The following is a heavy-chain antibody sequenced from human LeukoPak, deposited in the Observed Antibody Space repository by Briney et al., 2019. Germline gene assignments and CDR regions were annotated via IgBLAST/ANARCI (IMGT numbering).Heavy chain of an antibody. CDR3: ARGVTGGWYGDFQH. CDR2: IYYSGST. V-gene: IGHV4-59*01. J-gene: IGHJ1*01. D-gene: IGHD6-19*01. CDR1: GGSINTYF. Sequence: KPSETLSLTCTVSGGSINTYFWSWIRQPPGKGLEWIGYIYYSGSTNYNPSLKSRVTIPVDTSKNQFSLKLSSVTAADTAVYYCARGVTGGWYGDFQHWGQGTLVTVSS.